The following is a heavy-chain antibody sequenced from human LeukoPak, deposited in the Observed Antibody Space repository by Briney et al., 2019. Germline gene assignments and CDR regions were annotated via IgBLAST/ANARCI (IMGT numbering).Heavy chain of an antibody. J-gene: IGHJ3*02. Sequence: SETLSLTCTVPGGSISSYYWSWIRQPPGKGLEWIGYIYYSGSTNYNPSLKSRVTISVDTSKNQFSLKLSSVTAADTAVYYCARRDYGDYVDAFDIWGQGTMVTVSS. CDR3: ARRDYGDYVDAFDI. D-gene: IGHD4-17*01. CDR2: IYYSGST. V-gene: IGHV4-59*08. CDR1: GGSISSYY.